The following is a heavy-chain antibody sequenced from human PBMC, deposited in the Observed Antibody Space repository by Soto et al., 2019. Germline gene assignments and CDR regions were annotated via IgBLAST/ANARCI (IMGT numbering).Heavy chain of an antibody. V-gene: IGHV3-23*01. CDR3: VKNSGWFNT. D-gene: IGHD3-10*01. J-gene: IGHJ5*02. CDR1: GFSFSSTD. Sequence: EFQVLESGGGWVQPGGSLRLSCAASGFSFSSTDMSWVRQAPGKGLEWVSTILVTGTTVFYADSVKGRFTVSRDNSHNTLSVQMNNLRADDTAVYYCVKNSGWFNTWGQGTLVAVSS. CDR2: ILVTGTTV.